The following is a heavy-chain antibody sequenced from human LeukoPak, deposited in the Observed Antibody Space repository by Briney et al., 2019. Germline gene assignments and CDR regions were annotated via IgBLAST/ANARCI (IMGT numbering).Heavy chain of an antibody. J-gene: IGHJ6*02. Sequence: PSETLSLTCTVSGGSISSYDWSWIRQPPGKGLEWIGYIYYSGSTNYNPSLKSRVTISVDTSKNQFSLKLSSVTAADTAVYYCARDSGVAGTGYYYGMDVWGQGTTVTVSS. V-gene: IGHV4-59*01. D-gene: IGHD6-19*01. CDR3: ARDSGVAGTGYYYGMDV. CDR1: GGSISSYD. CDR2: IYYSGST.